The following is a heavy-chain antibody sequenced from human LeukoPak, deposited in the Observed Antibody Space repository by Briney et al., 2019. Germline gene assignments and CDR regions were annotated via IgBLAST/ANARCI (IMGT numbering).Heavy chain of an antibody. J-gene: IGHJ3*02. CDR3: ARDQYYYGSENAFDI. Sequence: SETLSLTCTVSGGSISSYYWSWIRQPAGKGLEWIGRIYTSGSTNYNPSLKSRVTMSVDTSKNQFSLKLSSVTAADTAVYYCARDQYYYGSENAFDIWGQGTMVTVSS. V-gene: IGHV4-4*07. CDR2: IYTSGST. D-gene: IGHD3-10*01. CDR1: GGSISSYY.